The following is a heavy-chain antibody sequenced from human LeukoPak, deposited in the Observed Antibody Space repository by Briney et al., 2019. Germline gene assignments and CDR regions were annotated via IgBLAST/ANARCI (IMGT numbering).Heavy chain of an antibody. Sequence: GGSLRLSCAASGFTFSTYWMTWVRQAPGKGLEWVANLNPDGSDKYYVDSVKGRFTISRDNAKNSLYLQMNSLRAEDTAVYYCARATSSYYYDSSGYYLVYYMDVWGKGTTVTVSS. CDR3: ARATSSYYYDSSGYYLVYYMDV. V-gene: IGHV3-7*01. D-gene: IGHD3-22*01. CDR1: GFTFSTYW. CDR2: LNPDGSDK. J-gene: IGHJ6*03.